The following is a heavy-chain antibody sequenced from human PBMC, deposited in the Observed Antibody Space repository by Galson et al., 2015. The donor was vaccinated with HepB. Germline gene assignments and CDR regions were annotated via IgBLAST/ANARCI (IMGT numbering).Heavy chain of an antibody. CDR1: GFTFDDYA. Sequence: SLRLSCAASGFTFDDYAMHWVRQAPGKGLEWVSGISWNSGSIGYADSVKGRFTISRDNAKNSLYLQMNSLRAEDTALYYCAKAPGGHGDYLFDYWGQGTLVTVSS. CDR3: AKAPGGHGDYLFDY. J-gene: IGHJ4*02. CDR2: ISWNSGSI. V-gene: IGHV3-9*01. D-gene: IGHD4-17*01.